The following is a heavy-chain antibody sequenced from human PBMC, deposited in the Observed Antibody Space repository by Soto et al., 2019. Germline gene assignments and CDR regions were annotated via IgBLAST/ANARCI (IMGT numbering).Heavy chain of an antibody. Sequence: SETLSLTCTVSGGSISSYYWSWIRQPPGKGLEWIGYIYYSGSTNYNPSLKSRVTISVDTSKNQFSLKLSSVTAADTAVYYCARGGYSYGYYYYYGMDVWGQGTTVTVSS. CDR2: IYYSGST. CDR1: GGSISSYY. J-gene: IGHJ6*02. D-gene: IGHD5-18*01. V-gene: IGHV4-59*01. CDR3: ARGGYSYGYYYYYGMDV.